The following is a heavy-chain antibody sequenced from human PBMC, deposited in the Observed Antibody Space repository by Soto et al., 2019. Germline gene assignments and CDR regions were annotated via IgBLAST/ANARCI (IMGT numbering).Heavy chain of an antibody. Sequence: PSETLSLTCAVYGGSFSGYYWSWIRQPPGKGLEWIGEINHSGSTNYNPSLKSRVTISVDTSKNQFSLKLSSVTAADTAVYYCARAPYYDSSGYRPWGQGTLVTVSS. J-gene: IGHJ5*02. CDR1: GGSFSGYY. CDR3: ARAPYYDSSGYRP. V-gene: IGHV4-34*01. D-gene: IGHD3-22*01. CDR2: INHSGST.